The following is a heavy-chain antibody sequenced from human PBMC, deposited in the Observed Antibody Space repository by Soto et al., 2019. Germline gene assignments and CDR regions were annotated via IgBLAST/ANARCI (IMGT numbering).Heavy chain of an antibody. J-gene: IGHJ3*02. CDR3: ARDGGVAVAVDASDI. Sequence: EVQLVESGGGVVRPGGSQRLCCAASGFTFEDHGMTWVRQVPGKGLEWVAEINWSGSSTSYADSVKGRFTISRDNAKNSLYLQMNSLRAEDTALYFCARDGGVAVAVDASDIWGHGTMVTVSS. V-gene: IGHV3-20*04. CDR2: INWSGSST. D-gene: IGHD6-19*01. CDR1: GFTFEDHG.